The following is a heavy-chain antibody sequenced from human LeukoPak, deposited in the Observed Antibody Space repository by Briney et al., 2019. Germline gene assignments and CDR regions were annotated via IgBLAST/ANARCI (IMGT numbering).Heavy chain of an antibody. V-gene: IGHV3-7*04. CDR2: INQDGSEK. CDR1: GFTFRNYW. CDR3: AKGKDSVAGATNDY. D-gene: IGHD6-19*01. J-gene: IGHJ4*02. Sequence: GASLRLSCAASGFTFRNYWMSWVRQAPGKGLEWVANINQDGSEKSFVESVRGRFTISRGNAKNSFYLQMNSLRAEDTAVYYCAKGKDSVAGATNDYWGQGTLVTVSS.